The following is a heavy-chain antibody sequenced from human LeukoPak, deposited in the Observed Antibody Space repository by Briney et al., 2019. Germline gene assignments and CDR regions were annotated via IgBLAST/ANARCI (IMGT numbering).Heavy chain of an antibody. CDR2: IYYSGST. J-gene: IGHJ3*02. CDR1: GGSMSSGSSY. Sequence: PSETLSLTCTVSGGSMSSGSSYWGWIRQPPGKGLEWIGTIYYSGSTYYNPSLKSRVTISADTSKNQFSLKLSSVTAADTAVYYCARTRGYSGYVDAFDIWSQGTMVTVFS. V-gene: IGHV4-39*01. CDR3: ARTRGYSGYVDAFDI. D-gene: IGHD5-12*01.